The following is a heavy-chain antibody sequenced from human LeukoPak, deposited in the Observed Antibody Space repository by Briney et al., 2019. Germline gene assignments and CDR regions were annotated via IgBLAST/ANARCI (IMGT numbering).Heavy chain of an antibody. J-gene: IGHJ4*02. D-gene: IGHD3-22*01. CDR1: GGSISSINW. V-gene: IGHV4-4*02. Sequence: SETLSLTCAVSGGSISSINWWSWVRQAPGKGLEWIGEIYHTGSTNYNPSLKSRVTISVDKFKNHFSLNLSSVTAADTAVYYCARVGYHYYDSTGYSNFDYWGQGTLVTVSS. CDR2: IYHTGST. CDR3: ARVGYHYYDSTGYSNFDY.